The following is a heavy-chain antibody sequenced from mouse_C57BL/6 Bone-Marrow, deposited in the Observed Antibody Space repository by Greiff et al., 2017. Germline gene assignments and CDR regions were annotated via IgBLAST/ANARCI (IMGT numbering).Heavy chain of an antibody. V-gene: IGHV1-53*01. CDR3: ARGWFYFDY. J-gene: IGHJ2*01. CDR1: GYTFTSYW. Sequence: QVHVKQPGPELVKPGASVKLSCKASGYTFTSYWMHWVKQRPGQGLEWIGNINPSHGGTNYNEKVKSKATLTGDKSYSTAYMQLSSLKSEDSAVYYCARGWFYFDYWGQGTTLTVSS. D-gene: IGHD2-3*01. CDR2: INPSHGGT.